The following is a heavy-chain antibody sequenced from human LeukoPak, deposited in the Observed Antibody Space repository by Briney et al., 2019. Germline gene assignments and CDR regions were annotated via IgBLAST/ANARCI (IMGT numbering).Heavy chain of an antibody. D-gene: IGHD2-21*02. Sequence: SETLSLTCTVSGGSISSYFWSWIRQPPGKGLEWIGYIYYSGSTNYNPSLKSRVTISVDTSENQFSLKLSSVTAADTAVYYCARQYCGGDCYSGYYFDYWGQGTLVTVSS. CDR1: GGSISSYF. CDR2: IYYSGST. J-gene: IGHJ4*02. V-gene: IGHV4-59*08. CDR3: ARQYCGGDCYSGYYFDY.